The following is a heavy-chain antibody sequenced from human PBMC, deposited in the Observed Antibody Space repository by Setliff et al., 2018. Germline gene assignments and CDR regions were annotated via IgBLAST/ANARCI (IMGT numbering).Heavy chain of an antibody. CDR2: ISAYNGNT. V-gene: IGHV1-18*01. Sequence: RASVKVSCKASGYTFTSYGISWVRQAPGQGLEWMGWISAYNGNTNYAQKLQGRVTMTTDTSTSTAYMELRSLRSDDTAVYYCARDLVGYCSGGSCYDWDYWGQGTLVTVSS. D-gene: IGHD2-15*01. J-gene: IGHJ4*02. CDR1: GYTFTSYG. CDR3: ARDLVGYCSGGSCYDWDY.